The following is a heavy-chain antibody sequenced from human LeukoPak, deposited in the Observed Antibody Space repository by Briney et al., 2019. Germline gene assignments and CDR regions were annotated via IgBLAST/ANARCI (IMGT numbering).Heavy chain of an antibody. D-gene: IGHD2-2*02. V-gene: IGHV3-21*01. Sequence: PGGSLRLSCAASEFTFSSYSMNWARQAPGKGLEWVSSISSSSSYIYYADSVRGRFTISRVNAKNSLYLQMNSLRAEDTAVYYCARAYCSSTSCYTPHAFDIWGQGTMVTVSS. CDR2: ISSSSSYI. CDR3: ARAYCSSTSCYTPHAFDI. J-gene: IGHJ3*02. CDR1: EFTFSSYS.